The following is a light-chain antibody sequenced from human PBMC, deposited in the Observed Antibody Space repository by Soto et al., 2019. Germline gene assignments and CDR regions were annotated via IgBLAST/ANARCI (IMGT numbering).Light chain of an antibody. CDR1: QTISSY. CDR2: AAS. CDR3: QQSYSTPLT. Sequence: DIQMTQSPSSLFASVGDRVTITCRASQTISSYLNWYQQKPGKAPNLLIYAASTLHSGGTSRFSGSGSGTDFNLTISSLQPEDFATYYCQQSYSTPLTFGGGTKVEIK. V-gene: IGKV1-39*01. J-gene: IGKJ4*01.